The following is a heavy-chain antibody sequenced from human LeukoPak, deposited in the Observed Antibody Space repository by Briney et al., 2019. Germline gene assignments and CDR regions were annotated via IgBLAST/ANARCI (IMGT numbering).Heavy chain of an antibody. J-gene: IGHJ5*02. CDR1: GYTFTGYY. D-gene: IGHD2-2*01. V-gene: IGHV1-2*02. Sequence: ASVKVSCKASGYTFTGYYMHWVRQAPGQGLEWMGWINPNSGGTNYAQKFQGRVTMTRDTSISTAYMEPSRLRSDDTAVYYCVRDVWEFVVVPAANLNWFDPWGQGTLVTVSS. CDR3: VRDVWEFVVVPAANLNWFDP. CDR2: INPNSGGT.